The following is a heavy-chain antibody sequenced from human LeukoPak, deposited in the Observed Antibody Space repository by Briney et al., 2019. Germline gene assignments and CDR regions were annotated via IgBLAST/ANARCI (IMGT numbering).Heavy chain of an antibody. CDR2: IIPILGIA. J-gene: IGHJ6*02. V-gene: IGHV1-69*04. D-gene: IGHD2-15*01. Sequence: SVKVSCKASGGTFSSYAISWVRQAPGQGLEWMGRIIPILGIANYAQKFQGRVTITADKSTSTAYMELSSLRSEDTAVYYCASESLVVVAATWSPDYYYYGMDVWGQGTTVTVSS. CDR1: GGTFSSYA. CDR3: ASESLVVVAATWSPDYYYYGMDV.